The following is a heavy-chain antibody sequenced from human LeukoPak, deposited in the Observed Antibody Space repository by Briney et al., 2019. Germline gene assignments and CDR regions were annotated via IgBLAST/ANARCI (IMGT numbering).Heavy chain of an antibody. J-gene: IGHJ4*02. CDR3: ARHGLRNTVTSPFDS. CDR1: GGSISSNNW. V-gene: IGHV4-4*02. CDR2: IYHSGST. D-gene: IGHD4-17*01. Sequence: PSETLSLTCTVSGGSISSNNWWWSWVRQPPGKGLEWIGEIYHSGSTNYNPSLKSRVTMSVDKSKNQFSLKLSSVTAADTAVYYCARHGLRNTVTSPFDSWGQGILVTVSS.